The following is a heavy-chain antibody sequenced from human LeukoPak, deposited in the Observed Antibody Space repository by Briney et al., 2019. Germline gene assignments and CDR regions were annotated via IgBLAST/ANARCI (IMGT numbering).Heavy chain of an antibody. V-gene: IGHV3-11*05. CDR2: ISSSSSYT. CDR1: GFTFSDYY. J-gene: IGHJ4*02. Sequence: GGSLRLSCAASGFTFSDYYMSWIRQAPGKGLEWVSYISSSSSYTNYADSVKGRFTISRDNAKNSLYLQMNSLRAEDTAVYYCARGYSSSWRLIDYWGQGTLVTVSS. D-gene: IGHD6-13*01. CDR3: ARGYSSSWRLIDY.